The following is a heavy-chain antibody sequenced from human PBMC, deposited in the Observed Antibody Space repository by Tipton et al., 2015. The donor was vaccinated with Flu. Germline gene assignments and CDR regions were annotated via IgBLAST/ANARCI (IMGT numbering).Heavy chain of an antibody. CDR3: ARLCSGGSCSLDY. J-gene: IGHJ4*02. CDR1: GSSISSGYY. V-gene: IGHV4-38-2*01. CDR2: IYHGANT. D-gene: IGHD2-15*01. Sequence: TLSLTCAVSGSSISSGYYWGWIRQPPGKGLEWIGSIYHGANTYYNPSLKSRVTMSVDTSNNQFSLRLSSVTAADTAVYYCARLCSGGSCSLDYWGQGTLVTVSS.